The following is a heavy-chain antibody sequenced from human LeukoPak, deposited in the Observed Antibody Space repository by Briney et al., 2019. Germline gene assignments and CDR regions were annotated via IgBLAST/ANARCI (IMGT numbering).Heavy chain of an antibody. CDR3: ARGYCSSTSCHYYYYYGMDV. D-gene: IGHD2-2*01. CDR1: GYTFTSYG. J-gene: IGHJ6*02. V-gene: IGHV1-18*01. Sequence: ASVKVSCKASGYTFTSYGISWVRQAPGQGLEWMGWISAYNGNTNYAQKLQGRVTMTTDTSTSTAYMELRSLRSDDTAVYYCARGYCSSTSCHYYYYYGMDVWGQGTTVTVSS. CDR2: ISAYNGNT.